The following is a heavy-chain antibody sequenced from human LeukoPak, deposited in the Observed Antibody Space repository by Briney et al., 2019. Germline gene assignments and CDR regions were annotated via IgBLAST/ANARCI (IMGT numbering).Heavy chain of an antibody. V-gene: IGHV3-21*01. CDR3: ARPRGNVEMATIPFDY. CDR2: ISSSSSYI. CDR1: GFTFSSYS. J-gene: IGHJ4*02. D-gene: IGHD5-24*01. Sequence: GGSLRLSCAASGFTFSSYSMNWVRQAPGKGLEWVSSISSSSSYIYYADSLKGRFTISRDNARNSLYLQMNSLRAEDTAVYYCARPRGNVEMATIPFDYWGQGTVVTVSS.